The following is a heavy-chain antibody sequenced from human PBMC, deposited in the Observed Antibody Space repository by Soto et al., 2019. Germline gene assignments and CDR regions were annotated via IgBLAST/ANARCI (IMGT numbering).Heavy chain of an antibody. D-gene: IGHD3-3*02. CDR2: MFYGVST. J-gene: IGHJ4*02. CDR3: ARLPSRHLVDY. Sequence: SETLSLTCTVSGSSINSSGYYWGWIRQPPGKGLEWIGSMFYGVSTYYNPSLKSRVTVSVDTSKNQFSLNLRSVTAADTAVYYCARLPSRHLVDYWGQGTLVTSPQ. V-gene: IGHV4-39*01. CDR1: GSSINSSGYY.